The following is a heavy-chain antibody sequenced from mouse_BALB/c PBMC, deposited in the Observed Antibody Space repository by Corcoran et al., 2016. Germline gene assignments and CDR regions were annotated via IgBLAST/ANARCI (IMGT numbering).Heavy chain of an antibody. J-gene: IGHJ1*01. CDR1: GFNIKDTY. CDR2: IDPANGNT. V-gene: IGHV14-3*02. Sequence: EVQLKQSGAELVKPGASVKLSCTAPGFNIKDTYMHWVKQRPEQGLEWIGRIDPANGNTKYDPKFQGKATITADTSSNTAYLQLSSLTSEDTAVYYCARWDWYFDVWGAGTTVTVSS. CDR3: ARWDWYFDV.